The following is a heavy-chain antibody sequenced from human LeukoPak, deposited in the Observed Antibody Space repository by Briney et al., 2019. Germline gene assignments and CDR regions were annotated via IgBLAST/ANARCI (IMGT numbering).Heavy chain of an antibody. D-gene: IGHD6-6*01. CDR2: ISSSGSTI. CDR1: GFTFSDYY. J-gene: IGHJ6*02. CDR3: ARSYSSSSYYYYGMDV. V-gene: IGHV3-11*01. Sequence: GALRLSCAASGFTFSDYYMSWIRQAPGKGLEWVSYISSSGSTIYYADSVKGRFTISRDNAKNSLYLQMNSLRAEDTAVYYCARSYSSSSYYYYGMDVWGQGTTVTVSS.